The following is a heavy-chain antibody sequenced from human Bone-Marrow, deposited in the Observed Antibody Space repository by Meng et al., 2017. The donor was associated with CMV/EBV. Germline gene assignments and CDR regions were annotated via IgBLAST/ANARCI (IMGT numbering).Heavy chain of an antibody. CDR3: ARELGGGLAARRVLGV. CDR1: GGSVSRSSYY. D-gene: IGHD6-6*01. CDR2: IYYNGGT. Sequence: SETLSLTCTVSGGSVSRSSYYWNWIRQTPGKGLEWIGNIYYNGGTNYNPSLKSRVTISVDTSKNQFSLNLRSVTPADTAMYSCARELGGGLAARRVLGVWG. V-gene: IGHV4-61*01. J-gene: IGHJ3*01.